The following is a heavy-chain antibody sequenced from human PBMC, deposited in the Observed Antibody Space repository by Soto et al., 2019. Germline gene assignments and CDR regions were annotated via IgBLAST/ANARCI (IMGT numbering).Heavy chain of an antibody. CDR1: GGSISSYY. V-gene: IGHV4-59*01. Sequence: PSETLSLTCTVSGGSISSYYWSWIRQPPGKGLEWIGYIYYSGSTNYNPSLKSRVTISVDTSKNQFSLKLSSVTAADTAVYYCAREVAATPRNWFAPWGQGTLVTVSS. D-gene: IGHD2-15*01. CDR2: IYYSGST. CDR3: AREVAATPRNWFAP. J-gene: IGHJ5*02.